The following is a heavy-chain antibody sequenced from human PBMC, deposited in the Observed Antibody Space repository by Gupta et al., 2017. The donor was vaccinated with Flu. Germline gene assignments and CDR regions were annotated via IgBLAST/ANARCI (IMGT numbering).Heavy chain of an antibody. J-gene: IGHJ6*02. D-gene: IGHD2-15*01. CDR3: ARTLGYCNDFSCPGMDV. CDR2: IEPNTGGT. Sequence: TFSGYYIQWVRQAPGQGLEWMGWIEPNTGGTIYAQKFQGRVTLTRDTSIGTAHMEVRYLRSDDSAIYYCARTLGYCNDFSCPGMDVWGQGTTVTVSS. CDR1: TFSGYY. V-gene: IGHV1-2*02.